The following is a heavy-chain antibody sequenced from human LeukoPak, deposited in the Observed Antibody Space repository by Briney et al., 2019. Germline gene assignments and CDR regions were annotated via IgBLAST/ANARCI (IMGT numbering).Heavy chain of an antibody. CDR2: IYYSGST. V-gene: IGHV4-59*08. D-gene: IGHD6-13*01. J-gene: IGHJ4*02. CDR3: AKLDGQQLVQD. Sequence: SETLSLTCTVSGGSISSYYWSWIRQPPGKGLEWIGYIYYSGSTNYNPSLKSRVTISVDTSKNQFSLKLSSVTAADTAVYYCAKLDGQQLVQDWGQGTLVTVSS. CDR1: GGSISSYY.